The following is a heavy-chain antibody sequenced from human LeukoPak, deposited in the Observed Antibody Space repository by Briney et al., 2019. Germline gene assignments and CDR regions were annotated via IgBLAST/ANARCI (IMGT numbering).Heavy chain of an antibody. CDR1: GYTFTGYY. V-gene: IGHV1-2*02. CDR3: ARLRVLTGYYAFDI. J-gene: IGHJ3*02. CDR2: INPNSGGT. Sequence: ASVKVSCKASGYTFTGYYMHWVRQAPGQGLEWMGWINPNSGGTNYAQKFQGRVTMTRDTSISTAYMELSRLRSDDTAVYYCARLRVLTGYYAFDIWGQGTMVTVSS. D-gene: IGHD3-9*01.